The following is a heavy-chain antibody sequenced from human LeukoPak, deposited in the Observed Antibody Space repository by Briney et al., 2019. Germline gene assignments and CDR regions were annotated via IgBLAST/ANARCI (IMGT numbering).Heavy chain of an antibody. CDR1: GFTFSSYA. CDR2: ISGSGGST. J-gene: IGHJ3*02. Sequence: PGGSLRLSCAASGFTFSSYAMSWVRQAPGKGLEWVSAISGSGGSTYYADSVKGRFTVSRDNSKNTLYLQMNSLRAEDTAVYYCAKGPGYYGSGDAFDIWGQGTMVTVSS. CDR3: AKGPGYYGSGDAFDI. D-gene: IGHD3-10*01. V-gene: IGHV3-23*01.